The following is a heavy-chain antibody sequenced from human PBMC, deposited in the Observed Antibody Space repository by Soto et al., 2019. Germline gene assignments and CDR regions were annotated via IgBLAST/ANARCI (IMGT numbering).Heavy chain of an antibody. CDR1: GGSISSSNW. Sequence: QVQLQEWGPGLVKPSGTLSLTCAVSGGSISSSNWWTWVRQPPGKGLEWIGEIYHSGSTNYNPSLKSRVTISVDKSKNQYSLKVTSVTAADTAVYYCAILLRSTYGMDVWGQGTTVTVSS. V-gene: IGHV4-4*02. D-gene: IGHD3-3*01. CDR2: IYHSGST. CDR3: AILLRSTYGMDV. J-gene: IGHJ6*02.